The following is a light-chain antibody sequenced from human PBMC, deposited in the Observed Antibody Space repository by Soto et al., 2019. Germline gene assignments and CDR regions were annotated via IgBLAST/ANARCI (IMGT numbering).Light chain of an antibody. CDR1: SSNIGSNY. V-gene: IGLV1-47*01. Sequence: QSVLSQPPSASGTPGQRVTISCSGSSSNIGSNYVYWYQHVPGTAPKLLIYRNNQRPSGVPERFSGSKSGTSASLAISGLRSEDEGDYYCAGWDDSLSTYWVFGGGTKLTVL. CDR2: RNN. J-gene: IGLJ3*02. CDR3: AGWDDSLSTYWV.